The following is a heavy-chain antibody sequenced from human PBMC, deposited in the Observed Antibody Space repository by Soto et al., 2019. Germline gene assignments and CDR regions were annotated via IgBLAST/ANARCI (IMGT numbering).Heavy chain of an antibody. CDR2: MNPNNGNT. V-gene: IGHV1-8*01. CDR1: GYTFTTYD. J-gene: IGHJ5*02. Sequence: GASVKVSCKASGYTFTTYDVAWVRQATGQGLEWMGWMNPNNGNTGYAQKFQGRVTMTRDTSANTAYMELSSLGSEDTAVYYCARTYYYGSESSVNWFDPWGQGTLVTVSS. D-gene: IGHD3-10*01. CDR3: ARTYYYGSESSVNWFDP.